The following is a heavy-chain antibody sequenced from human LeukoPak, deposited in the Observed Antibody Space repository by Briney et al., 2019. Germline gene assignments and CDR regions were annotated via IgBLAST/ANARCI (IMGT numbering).Heavy chain of an antibody. D-gene: IGHD3-10*02. J-gene: IGHJ4*02. CDR3: ARIHCGQGGAYYFDC. Sequence: SETLSLTCTVSGGSISSYYWSWIRQPPGKGLEWIGYIFYSGTPNYNPSLKSRVTISLDTSKNQFSLRLNSVTAADTAVYYCARIHCGQGGAYYFDCWGQGTLVTVSS. CDR1: GGSISSYY. V-gene: IGHV4-59*01. CDR2: IFYSGTP.